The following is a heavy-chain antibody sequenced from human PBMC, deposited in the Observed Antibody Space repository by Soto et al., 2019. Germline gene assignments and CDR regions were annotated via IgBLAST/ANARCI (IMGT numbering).Heavy chain of an antibody. CDR2: ISGTGGST. V-gene: IGHV3-23*01. CDR1: GFTFNNYA. J-gene: IGHJ4*02. CDR3: AKDRLGGNFDY. Sequence: EVQLLDSGGGLVQPGGSLRLSCAASGFTFNNYAMNWVRQAPGKGLEWVATISGTGGSTYYADSVKGRFTISRDNSKNTLYLQMNSLRVEDTAVYCCAKDRLGGNFDYWGQGTQVTVSS.